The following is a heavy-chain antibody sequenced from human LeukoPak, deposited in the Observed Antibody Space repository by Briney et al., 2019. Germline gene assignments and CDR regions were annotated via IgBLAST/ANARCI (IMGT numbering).Heavy chain of an antibody. D-gene: IGHD6-19*01. CDR2: IYTGGST. CDR3: ARDIAVAGTGTFDI. V-gene: IGHV4-4*07. Sequence: SETLSLTCTVSGGSISRYYWSWIRQPAGKGLEWIGRIYTGGSTNYNPSLKSRVTMSVDTSKNHLSLKLSSVTAADTAVYYCARDIAVAGTGTFDIWGQGILVTVSS. J-gene: IGHJ3*02. CDR1: GGSISRYY.